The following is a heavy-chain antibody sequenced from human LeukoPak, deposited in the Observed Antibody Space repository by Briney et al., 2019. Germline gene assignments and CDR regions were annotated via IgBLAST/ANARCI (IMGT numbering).Heavy chain of an antibody. Sequence: ASVKVSCKASGYTFTSYGISWVRQAPGQGLEWMGWISAYNGNTNYAQKLQGRVTMTTDTSTSTAYMELSRLRSDDTAVYYCARGGEDSSGWYEVNWFDPWGQGTLVTVSS. D-gene: IGHD6-19*01. CDR3: ARGGEDSSGWYEVNWFDP. V-gene: IGHV1-18*01. J-gene: IGHJ5*02. CDR1: GYTFTSYG. CDR2: ISAYNGNT.